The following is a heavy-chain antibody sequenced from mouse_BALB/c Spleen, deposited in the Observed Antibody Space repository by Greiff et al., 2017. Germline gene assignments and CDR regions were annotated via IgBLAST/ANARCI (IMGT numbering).Heavy chain of an antibody. Sequence: EVQLVESGPDLVKPSQSLSLTCTVTGYSITSGYSWHWIRQFPGNKLEWMGYIHYSGSTNYNPSLKSRISITRDTSKNQFFLHLNSVTTEDTATYYCAREAYGNAWFAYWGQGTLVTVSA. CDR2: IHYSGST. CDR3: AREAYGNAWFAY. V-gene: IGHV3-1*02. D-gene: IGHD2-1*01. J-gene: IGHJ3*01. CDR1: GYSITSGYS.